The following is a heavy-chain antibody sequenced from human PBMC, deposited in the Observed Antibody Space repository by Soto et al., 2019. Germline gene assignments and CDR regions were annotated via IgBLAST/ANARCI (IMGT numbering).Heavy chain of an antibody. V-gene: IGHV3-23*01. Sequence: GGSLRLSCAASGFTFSSHTMSWVRQAPGKGLEWVSTVSASGGSTYYADSVKGRFTISRDNSNNALSLRLKSLRADDTAIYYCAKSGSRGYYLDYWGQGTLVTVSS. J-gene: IGHJ4*02. CDR1: GFTFSSHT. CDR2: VSASGGST. CDR3: AKSGSRGYYLDY. D-gene: IGHD3-22*01.